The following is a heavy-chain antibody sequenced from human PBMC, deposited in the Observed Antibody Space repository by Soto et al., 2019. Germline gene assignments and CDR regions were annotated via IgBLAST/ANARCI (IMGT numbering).Heavy chain of an antibody. CDR1: GGSISRNW. CDR2: VFHDGNT. V-gene: IGHV4-4*02. D-gene: IGHD3-16*02. CDR3: AGSTSYRLDY. Sequence: QVQLKESGPGLVKPSGTLSLTCAVSGGSISRNWWSWVRQPPGRGLEWIGEVFHDGNTYYNPSLESRVTMSVDSSKMQFSLNLGSVTAADTAIYYCAGSTSYRLDYWGQGTLVTVSS. J-gene: IGHJ4*02.